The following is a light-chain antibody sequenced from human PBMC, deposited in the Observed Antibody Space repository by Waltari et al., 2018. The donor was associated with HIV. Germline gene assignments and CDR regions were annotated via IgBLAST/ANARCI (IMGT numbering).Light chain of an antibody. CDR1: SSNIGAGYD. Sequence: QSVLTQPPSVSGAPGQRVTISCTGSSSNIGAGYDVHWYQQLPGTAPKLLIYGNSKRPSGVPDRFSGSKSGTSASLAITGLQAEDEADYYCQSYDSSLSGPRVFGTGTKVTVL. V-gene: IGLV1-40*01. CDR2: GNS. J-gene: IGLJ1*01. CDR3: QSYDSSLSGPRV.